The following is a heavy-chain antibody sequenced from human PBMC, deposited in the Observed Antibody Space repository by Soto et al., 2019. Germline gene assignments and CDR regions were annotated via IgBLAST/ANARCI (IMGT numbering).Heavy chain of an antibody. CDR3: ARAPGYSGYDALDH. V-gene: IGHV3-64*01. Sequence: PGGSLRLSCASSGYIFSTYAIHWVRQAPGKGLEYVSVINSNGGSTFYANSAKGRFTISRDNSNNMVYLQMDSLRVDDTAVYYCARAPGYSGYDALDHWGQGTLVTVSS. CDR1: GYIFSTYA. CDR2: INSNGGST. J-gene: IGHJ4*02. D-gene: IGHD5-12*01.